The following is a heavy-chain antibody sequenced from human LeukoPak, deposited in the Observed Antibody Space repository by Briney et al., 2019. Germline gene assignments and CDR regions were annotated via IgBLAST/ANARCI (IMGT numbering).Heavy chain of an antibody. V-gene: IGHV3-23*01. CDR3: AKTSRRNSGYESPFDY. CDR2: VHGSGSDT. D-gene: IGHD5-12*01. CDR1: GFTFSTYA. J-gene: IGHJ4*02. Sequence: RGGCLRLSCAASGFTFSTYAMSWVRQAPGKGLEWVSAVHGSGSDTYYADYVRGRFTISRDNSKNTLYLQMNSLRAEDTAIYYCAKTSRRNSGYESPFDYCGQGTPVTVSS.